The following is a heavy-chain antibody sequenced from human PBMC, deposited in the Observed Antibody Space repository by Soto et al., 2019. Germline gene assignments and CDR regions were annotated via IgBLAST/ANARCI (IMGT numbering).Heavy chain of an antibody. CDR2: ISASGGST. D-gene: IGHD2-21*02. CDR3: AKPPFCGGDCYWWDY. CDR1: GFTFSSYA. Sequence: EEHLLESGGGLVHPGGSLRLSCAASGFTFSSYAMSWVRQAPGKGLEWVSGISASGGSTFYADSVKGRFTISRDNSKNTLYLEMNSLRAEDTAVYYCAKPPFCGGDCYWWDYWGQGTLVSVSS. J-gene: IGHJ4*02. V-gene: IGHV3-23*01.